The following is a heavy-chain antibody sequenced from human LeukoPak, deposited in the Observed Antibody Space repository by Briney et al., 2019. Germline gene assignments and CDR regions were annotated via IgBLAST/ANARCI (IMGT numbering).Heavy chain of an antibody. CDR1: GGTFSSYA. D-gene: IGHD3-10*01. V-gene: IGHV1-69*05. CDR3: ATAVRGVITYYYYMDV. CDR2: IIPIFGTA. J-gene: IGHJ6*03. Sequence: SVKVSCKASGGTFSSYAISWVRQAPGQGLEWMGGIIPIFGTANYAQKFQGRVTITTDESTSTAYMELRSLRSEDTAVYYRATAVRGVITYYYYMDVWGKGTTVTVSS.